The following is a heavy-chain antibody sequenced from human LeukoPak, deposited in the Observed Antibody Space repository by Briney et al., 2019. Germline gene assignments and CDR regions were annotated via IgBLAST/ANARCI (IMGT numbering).Heavy chain of an antibody. Sequence: PGGSLRLSCAASGFTVSTYYVSWVRQAPGKGPEWVSVIYSGGNTYYAEFVKARFTISRDNSKNTVSLHMNSLRAEDTAVYYCASCFTDGDCEYWGQGTLVTVSS. CDR2: IYSGGNT. CDR3: ASCFTDGDCEY. CDR1: GFTVSTYY. V-gene: IGHV3-66*01. D-gene: IGHD4-17*01. J-gene: IGHJ4*02.